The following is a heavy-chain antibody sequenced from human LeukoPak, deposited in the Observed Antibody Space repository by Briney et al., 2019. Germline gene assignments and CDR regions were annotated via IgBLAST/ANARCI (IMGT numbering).Heavy chain of an antibody. V-gene: IGHV3-23*01. D-gene: IGHD3-16*02. CDR3: AKAIGSRSECDY. CDR2: ISGSGGST. CDR1: GFTFSSYA. Sequence: GGSLRLSCADSGFTFSSYAMSWVRQAPGEGLEWVSAISGSGGSTYYTDSVKGRFTISRDNSKNTLYLQMNSLRAEDTAVYYCAKAIGSRSECDYWGQGTLVTVSS. J-gene: IGHJ4*02.